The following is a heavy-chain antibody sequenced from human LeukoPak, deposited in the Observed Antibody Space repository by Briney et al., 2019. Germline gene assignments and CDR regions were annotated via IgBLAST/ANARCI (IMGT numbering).Heavy chain of an antibody. CDR3: ARAGPTVTTDY. V-gene: IGHV7-4-1*02. J-gene: IGHJ4*02. Sequence: ASVKVFCKASGYTFTSYGISWVRQAPGQGLEWMGWINTNTGNPTYAQGFTGRFVFSLDTSVSTAYLQISSLKAEDTAVYYCARAGPTVTTDYWGQGTLVTVSS. D-gene: IGHD4-11*01. CDR2: INTNTGNP. CDR1: GYTFTSYG.